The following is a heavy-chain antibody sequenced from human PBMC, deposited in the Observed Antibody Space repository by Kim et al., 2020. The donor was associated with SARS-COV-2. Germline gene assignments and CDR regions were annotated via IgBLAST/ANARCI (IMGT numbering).Heavy chain of an antibody. V-gene: IGHV1-18*01. J-gene: IGHJ4*02. Sequence: ASVKVSCKASGYTFTSYGISWVRQAPGQGLEWMGWISAYNGNTNYAQKLQGRVTMTTDTSTSTAYMELRSLRSDDTAVYYCARDRDRGVGAIGSTVFPSGSLPPDYWGQGTLVTVSS. CDR1: GYTFTSYG. CDR3: ARDRDRGVGAIGSTVFPSGSLPPDY. D-gene: IGHD1-26*01. CDR2: ISAYNGNT.